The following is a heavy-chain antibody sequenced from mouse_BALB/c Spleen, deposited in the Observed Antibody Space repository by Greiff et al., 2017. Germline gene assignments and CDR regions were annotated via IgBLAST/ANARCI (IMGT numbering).Heavy chain of an antibody. V-gene: IGHV1-80*01. CDR1: GYAFSSYW. D-gene: IGHD1-2*01. J-gene: IGHJ2*01. CDR3: ARTTAVPGDY. Sequence: VQLQQSGAELVRPGSSVKISCKASGYAFSSYWMNWVKQRPGQGLEWIGQIYPGDGDTNYNGKFKGKATLTADKSSSTAYMQLSSLTSEDSAVYFCARTTAVPGDYWGQGTTLTVSS. CDR2: IYPGDGDT.